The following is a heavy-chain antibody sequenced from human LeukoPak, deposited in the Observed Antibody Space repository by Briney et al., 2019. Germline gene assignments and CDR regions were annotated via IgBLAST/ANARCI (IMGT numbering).Heavy chain of an antibody. CDR2: INAGNGNT. V-gene: IGHV1-3*01. J-gene: IGHJ4*02. CDR3: ARHCSSTSCSDY. CDR1: GYTFTSYA. D-gene: IGHD2-2*01. Sequence: ASVKVSCKASGYTFTSYAMHWVRQAPGQRLEWMGWINAGNGNTKYSQKFQGRVTITRDTSASTAYMELSSLRSEDTAVYYCARHCSSTSCSDYWGQGTLVTVSS.